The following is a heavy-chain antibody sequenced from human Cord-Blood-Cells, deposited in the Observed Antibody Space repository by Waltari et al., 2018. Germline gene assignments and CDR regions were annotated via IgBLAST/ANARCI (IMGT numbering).Heavy chain of an antibody. CDR3: ARDSPGVDIVATIDAFDI. J-gene: IGHJ3*02. CDR1: GGSISSYY. CDR2: IYTSGST. D-gene: IGHD5-12*01. V-gene: IGHV4-4*07. Sequence: QVQLQESGPGLVKPSETLSLTCTVSGGSISSYYWSWIRQPAGKGLEWIGRIYTSGSTNYNPSLKSRVTMSVDTSKNQFSLKLSSVTAADTAVYYCARDSPGVDIVATIDAFDIWGQGTMVTVSS.